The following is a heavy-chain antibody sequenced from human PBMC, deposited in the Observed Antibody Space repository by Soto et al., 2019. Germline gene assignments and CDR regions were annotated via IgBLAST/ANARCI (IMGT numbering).Heavy chain of an antibody. J-gene: IGHJ4*02. V-gene: IGHV3-64*01. CDR1: GFTFSSYA. D-gene: IGHD5-12*01. CDR2: ISSNGDST. Sequence: EVQLVESGGGLVQPGGSLRLSCAASGFTFSSYAMHWVRQAPGKGLEYVSAISSNGDSTYYANSVKGRFTISRDNSKNSLYLQMGSVRAEGMAVYVRARWLGGYGIWGQGTLVTVSS. CDR3: ARWLGGYGI.